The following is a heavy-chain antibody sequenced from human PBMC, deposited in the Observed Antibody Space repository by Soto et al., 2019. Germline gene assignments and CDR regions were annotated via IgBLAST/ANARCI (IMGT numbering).Heavy chain of an antibody. J-gene: IGHJ4*02. CDR3: ARDPPDFHSAFDS. D-gene: IGHD4-4*01. V-gene: IGHV6-1*01. CDR2: TYYRSKWYN. Sequence: SQTLSLTCAISGDSVSSNRAAWNWIRQSPSRGLEWLGRTYYRSKWYNDYAVSVKSRITINPDTSHNQFSPQLNSVTPEDTAVYYCARDPPDFHSAFDSWGQGTLVTVSS. CDR1: GDSVSSNRAA.